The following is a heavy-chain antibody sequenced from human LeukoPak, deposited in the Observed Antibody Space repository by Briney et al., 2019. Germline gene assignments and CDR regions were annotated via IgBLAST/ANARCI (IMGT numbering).Heavy chain of an antibody. CDR2: ISGSGGRT. J-gene: IGHJ4*02. CDR1: GLTFSSYA. V-gene: IGHV3-23*01. CDR3: AKDLGIGAKFGGYFDY. Sequence: GAPLRLFCAASGLTFSSYAMRWVRQAPGKGLEWVLAISGSGGRTYYADSVKGRFTISRDNSKNTLYLQMNSLRAEDTAVYYCAKDLGIGAKFGGYFDYWGQGTLVTVSS. D-gene: IGHD3-16*01.